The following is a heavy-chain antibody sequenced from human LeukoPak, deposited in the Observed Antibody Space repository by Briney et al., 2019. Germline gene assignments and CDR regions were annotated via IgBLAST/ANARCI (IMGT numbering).Heavy chain of an antibody. Sequence: ASVKVSCKASGYTFTGYYMHWVRQAPGQGLAWMEWINPNSGGTNYAQKFQGRVTMTRDTSISTAYMELSRLRSDDTAVYYCASTGAAAGYYYYYGMDVWGQGTTVTVSS. CDR1: GYTFTGYY. J-gene: IGHJ6*02. V-gene: IGHV1-2*02. D-gene: IGHD6-13*01. CDR3: ASTGAAAGYYYYYGMDV. CDR2: INPNSGGT.